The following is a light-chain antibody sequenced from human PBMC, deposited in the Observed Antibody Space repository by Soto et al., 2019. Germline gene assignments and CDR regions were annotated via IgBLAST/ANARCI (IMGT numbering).Light chain of an antibody. V-gene: IGKV3-11*01. J-gene: IGKJ4*01. Sequence: EIVLTQSPGTLSVSPGERATLSCRASQSVRNNLAWYQHKPGQAPRLLIYGASTRATGIPARFSGSGSGTDFTLTISSLEPEDFAVYFCQQRSNWPALTFGGGTKVDIK. CDR2: GAS. CDR1: QSVRNN. CDR3: QQRSNWPALT.